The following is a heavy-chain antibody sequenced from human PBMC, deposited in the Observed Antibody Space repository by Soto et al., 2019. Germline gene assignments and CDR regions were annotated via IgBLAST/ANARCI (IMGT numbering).Heavy chain of an antibody. CDR1: GASISSGGHF. J-gene: IGHJ4*02. CDR3: ARDSSGPGYSYGKFDY. V-gene: IGHV4-31*03. D-gene: IGHD5-18*01. Sequence: SETLSLTCTVPGASISSGGHFWTWIRQHPGKGLEWIGHIYYSGITYYNPSLRSRVTISLDPSENQFSLKVTSVTAADTAVYYCARDSSGPGYSYGKFDYWGQGALVTVSS. CDR2: IYYSGIT.